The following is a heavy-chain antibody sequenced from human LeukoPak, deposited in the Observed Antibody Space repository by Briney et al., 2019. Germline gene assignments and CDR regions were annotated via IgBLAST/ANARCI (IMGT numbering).Heavy chain of an antibody. Sequence: GGSLRLSCAASGVTLSSYAMSWARQAPGKGLEWVSGISSSGSGGNTYYADSVKGRFTISRDSSKNTLFLHMNTLRAEDTAIYYCAKSRSYSSGPDYWGQGTLVTVSS. J-gene: IGHJ4*02. D-gene: IGHD6-25*01. V-gene: IGHV3-23*01. CDR1: GVTLSSYA. CDR3: AKSRSYSSGPDY. CDR2: ISSSGSGGNT.